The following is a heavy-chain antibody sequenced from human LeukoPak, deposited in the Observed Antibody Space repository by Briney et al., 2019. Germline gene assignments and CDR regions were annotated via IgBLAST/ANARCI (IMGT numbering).Heavy chain of an antibody. CDR3: ARDVSDIAVAGIFDY. D-gene: IGHD6-19*01. J-gene: IGHJ4*02. V-gene: IGHV1-3*01. CDR2: INAGNGNT. CDR1: GYTFTSYA. Sequence: GASVKVSCKASGYTFTSYAMHWVRQAPGQRLEWMGWINAGNGNTKYSQEFQGRVTITRDTSASTAYMELSSLRSEDTAVYYCARDVSDIAVAGIFDYWGQGTLVTVSS.